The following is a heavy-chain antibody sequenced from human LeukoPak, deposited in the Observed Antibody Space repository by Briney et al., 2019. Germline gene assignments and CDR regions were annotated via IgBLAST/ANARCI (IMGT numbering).Heavy chain of an antibody. J-gene: IGHJ4*02. Sequence: PSETLSLTCAVSGGSIRSGNGLSWVRPPPGKGLEWIGQFYHSGSTNYNPSLKSRVTISVEKSKTQFSLNLTSVTAADTAVYYCARGLVAAATDYWGQGTLVTVSS. CDR1: GGSIRSGNG. V-gene: IGHV4-4*02. D-gene: IGHD2-2*01. CDR3: ARGLVAAATDY. CDR2: FYHSGST.